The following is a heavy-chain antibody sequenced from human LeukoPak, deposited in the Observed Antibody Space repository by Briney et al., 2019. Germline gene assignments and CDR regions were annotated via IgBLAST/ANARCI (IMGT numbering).Heavy chain of an antibody. Sequence: GWSLTLSCAASGFTFSSYAMSWVRQAPGKGLEWVAAISGSGGSTYYADSVKGRFTISRDNSKNKLYLQLSSLRLEDTAVYYCAKEGRCDWNDVSFDPWGQGTLVTASS. CDR2: ISGSGGST. D-gene: IGHD1-1*01. J-gene: IGHJ5*02. CDR3: AKEGRCDWNDVSFDP. V-gene: IGHV3-23*01. CDR1: GFTFSSYA.